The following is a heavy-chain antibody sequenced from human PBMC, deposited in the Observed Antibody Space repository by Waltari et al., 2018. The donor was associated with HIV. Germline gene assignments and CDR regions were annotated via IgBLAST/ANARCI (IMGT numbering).Heavy chain of an antibody. Sequence: QVQLVQSGAEVKKPGDSVKVSCRASGYTFTAVPIHWVRQAPGQGLEWMGWINPNTGDTKYAQKFRGRVSMTRAPSINPVYMELSRLRSDDTATYYGARETRFDGDYVKYIDFWGQGTLVTVSS. D-gene: IGHD4-17*01. CDR1: GYTFTAVP. CDR2: INPNTGDT. CDR3: ARETRFDGDYVKYIDF. J-gene: IGHJ4*02. V-gene: IGHV1-2*02.